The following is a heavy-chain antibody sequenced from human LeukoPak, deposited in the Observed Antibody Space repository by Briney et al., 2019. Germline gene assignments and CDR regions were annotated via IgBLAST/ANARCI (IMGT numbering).Heavy chain of an antibody. CDR3: ARRAYHEYYFDY. CDR1: GGSLSSSSYY. D-gene: IGHD2-2*01. CDR2: IYYSGST. J-gene: IGHJ4*02. V-gene: IGHV4-39*01. Sequence: PSETLSLTCTVSGGSLSSSSYYWGWIRQPPGKGLEWIGSIYYSGSTYYNPSLKSRVTISVDTSKNQFSLKLSSVTAADTAVYYCARRAYHEYYFDYWGQGTLVTVSS.